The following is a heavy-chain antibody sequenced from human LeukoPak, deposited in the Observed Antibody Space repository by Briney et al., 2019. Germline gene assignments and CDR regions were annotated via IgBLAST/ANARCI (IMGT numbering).Heavy chain of an antibody. V-gene: IGHV1-69*05. J-gene: IGHJ6*03. CDR3: ARGGIAARLYYYYMDV. CDR1: GGTFSSYA. CDR2: IIPIFGTA. Sequence: SVKVSCKASGGTFSSYAISRVRQAPGQGLEWMGGIIPIFGTANYAQKFQGRVTITTDESTSTAYMELSSLRSEDTAVYYCARGGIAARLYYYYMDVWGKGTTVTVSS. D-gene: IGHD6-6*01.